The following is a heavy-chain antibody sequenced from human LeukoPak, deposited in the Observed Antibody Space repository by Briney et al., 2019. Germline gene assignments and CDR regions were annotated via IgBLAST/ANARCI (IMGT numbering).Heavy chain of an antibody. CDR1: GFTFSNYA. CDR2: ISGSGGST. Sequence: GGSLRLSCAASGFTFSNYAMSWVRQAPGKGLEWVSAISGSGGSTYYADSVKGRFTISRDNSKNTLYLQMNSLRAEDTAVYYCAKDKLLAAAGNYFDYWGQGTLVTVSS. J-gene: IGHJ4*02. V-gene: IGHV3-23*01. CDR3: AKDKLLAAAGNYFDY. D-gene: IGHD6-13*01.